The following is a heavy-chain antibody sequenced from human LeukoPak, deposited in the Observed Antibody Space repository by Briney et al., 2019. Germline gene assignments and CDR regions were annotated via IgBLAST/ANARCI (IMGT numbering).Heavy chain of an antibody. CDR1: GYTFTSYY. V-gene: IGHV1-69*13. D-gene: IGHD2-8*01. CDR3: ARDNGSSYYYYYMDV. CDR2: IIPIFGTA. J-gene: IGHJ6*03. Sequence: ASVKVSCKASGYTFTSYYMHWVRQAPGQGLEWMGGIIPIFGTANYAQKFQGRVTITADESTSTAYMELSSLRSEDTAVYYCARDNGSSYYYYYMDVWGKGTTVTVSS.